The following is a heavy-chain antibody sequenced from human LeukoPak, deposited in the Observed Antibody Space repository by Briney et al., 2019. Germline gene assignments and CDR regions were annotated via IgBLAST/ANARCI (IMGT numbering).Heavy chain of an antibody. Sequence: GGSLRLSCAASGFTFSTYSMHWVRQAPGKGLESVSAISSNGGSTYYANSVKGRFTISRDNSKNTLYLQMGRLRAEDMAVYYCARDYSGGYVDYWGQGTLVTVSS. V-gene: IGHV3-64*01. J-gene: IGHJ4*02. CDR2: ISSNGGST. CDR1: GFTFSTYS. CDR3: ARDYSGGYVDY. D-gene: IGHD3-10*01.